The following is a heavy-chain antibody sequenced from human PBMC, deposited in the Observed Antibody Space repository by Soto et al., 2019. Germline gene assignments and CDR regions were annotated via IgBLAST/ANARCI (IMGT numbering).Heavy chain of an antibody. CDR2: IITILGIA. J-gene: IGHJ6*02. CDR1: GGTFSSYT. D-gene: IGHD3-10*01. CDR3: ARKSASMVRGLTIYYGMDV. Sequence: QVQLVQSGAEVKTPGSSVKVSCKASGGTFSSYTISWVRQDPGQGLEWMGRIITILGIANYAQKFQGRVPITADKYTSTAYMELGSLRSEDTAVYYCARKSASMVRGLTIYYGMDVWGQGTTVTVSS. V-gene: IGHV1-69*02.